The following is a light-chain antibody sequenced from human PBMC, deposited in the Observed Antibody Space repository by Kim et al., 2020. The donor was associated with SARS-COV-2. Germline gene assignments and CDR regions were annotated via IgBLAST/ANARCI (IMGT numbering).Light chain of an antibody. CDR2: GVS. CDR3: ISYTTSSTWV. CDR1: GSAAGAYDY. Sequence: GQSTTFSCTGIGSAAGAYDYVSWYQQHPGTAPKLMIYGVSNRPSGVSYRFSGSKCGNTASLTISGLQAEDEADYYCISYTTSSTWVFGGGTKVTVL. V-gene: IGLV2-14*03. J-gene: IGLJ3*02.